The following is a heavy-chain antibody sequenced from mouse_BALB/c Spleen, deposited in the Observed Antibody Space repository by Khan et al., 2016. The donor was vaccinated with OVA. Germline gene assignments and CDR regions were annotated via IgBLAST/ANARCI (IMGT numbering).Heavy chain of an antibody. D-gene: IGHD2-5*01. J-gene: IGHJ3*01. CDR3: VRDGAYYRNYGWFAY. CDR2: INPSNGYT. CDR1: GYTFTSYT. V-gene: IGHV1-4*01. Sequence: QVQLKQSGAELARPGASVKMSCKASGYTFTSYTIHWIKLRPGQGLEWIGYINPSNGYTNYNQVFKDKATLTADKSSTTAYMQLNSLTSDDSAVHNCVRDGAYYRNYGWFAYWGQGTLVTVSA.